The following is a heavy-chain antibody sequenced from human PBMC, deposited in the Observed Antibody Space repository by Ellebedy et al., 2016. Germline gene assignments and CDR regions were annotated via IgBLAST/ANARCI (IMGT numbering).Heavy chain of an antibody. V-gene: IGHV1-18*01. CDR3: ARDFEYCSGGSCYPDY. CDR1: GYTFTSYG. CDR2: ISAYNGNT. Sequence: ASVKVSXXASGYTFTSYGISWVRQAPGQGLEWMGWISAYNGNTNYAQKLQGRVTMTTDTSTSTAYMELRSLRSDDTAVYYCARDFEYCSGGSCYPDYWGQGTLVTVSS. D-gene: IGHD2-15*01. J-gene: IGHJ4*02.